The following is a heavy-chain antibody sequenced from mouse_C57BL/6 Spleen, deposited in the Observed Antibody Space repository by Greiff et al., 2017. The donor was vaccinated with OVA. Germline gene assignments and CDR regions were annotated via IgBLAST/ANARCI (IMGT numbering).Heavy chain of an antibody. J-gene: IGHJ2*01. Sequence: EVKLVESGEGLVKPGGSLKLSCAASGFTFSSYAMSWVRQTPEKRLEWVAYISSGGDYISYADTVKGRFTITRDNARNTLYLKMGSLKCKDTAMYYGTRVYYGKYYYFDYWGQGTTLTVSS. D-gene: IGHD2-1*01. CDR1: GFTFSSYA. V-gene: IGHV5-9-1*02. CDR3: TRVYYGKYYYFDY. CDR2: ISSGGDYI.